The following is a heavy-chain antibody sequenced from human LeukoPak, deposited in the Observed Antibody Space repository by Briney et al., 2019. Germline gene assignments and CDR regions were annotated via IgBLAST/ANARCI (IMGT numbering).Heavy chain of an antibody. CDR3: AISSTSCYFDLNCYYYYGMDV. CDR1: GGSISSYY. D-gene: IGHD2-2*01. Sequence: SETLSLTCTVSGGSISSYYWSWIRQPPGKGLEWIGYIYSSGSTTYNPSLKSRVTISVDTSKNQFSLKLSSVTAADTAVYYCAISSTSCYFDLNCYYYYGMDVWGQGTTVTVSS. V-gene: IGHV4-59*08. CDR2: IYSSGST. J-gene: IGHJ6*02.